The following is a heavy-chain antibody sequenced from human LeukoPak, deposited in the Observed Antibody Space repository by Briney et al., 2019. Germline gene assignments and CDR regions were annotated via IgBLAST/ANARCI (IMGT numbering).Heavy chain of an antibody. CDR3: ARDGYGDGFAHLDY. J-gene: IGHJ4*02. CDR2: ITPSGGT. V-gene: IGHV1-2*02. Sequence: ASVKVSCKASGYTFTSYAIHWVRQAPGQGLEWMGWITPSGGTNYPQKFQGRVAITWDTSITTAYMDLSRLTSDDTAVYYCARDGYGDGFAHLDYWGQGALVTVSS. CDR1: GYTFTSYA. D-gene: IGHD5-24*01.